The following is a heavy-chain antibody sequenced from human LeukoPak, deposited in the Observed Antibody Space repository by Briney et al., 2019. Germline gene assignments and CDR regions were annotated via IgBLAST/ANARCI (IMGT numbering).Heavy chain of an antibody. Sequence: GGSLRLSCAVSGITFSDYYMNWIRQAPGKGLEWISYISPNSTYTDSADSVKGRFAISRDNAKNSLFLQIDSLRVEDTAVYYCAAGTAADYWGQGTLVAVSS. CDR1: GITFSDYY. D-gene: IGHD6-13*01. J-gene: IGHJ4*02. CDR3: AAGTAADY. V-gene: IGHV3-11*03. CDR2: ISPNSTYT.